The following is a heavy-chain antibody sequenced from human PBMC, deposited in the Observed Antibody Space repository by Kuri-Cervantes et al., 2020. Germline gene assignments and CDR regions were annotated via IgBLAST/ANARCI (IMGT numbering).Heavy chain of an antibody. CDR3: ARGGYGSGSYYHYYYYYYYMDV. V-gene: IGHV3-30-3*01. Sequence: GESLKISCAASGFTFSSYAMHWVRQAPGKGLEWVAVISYDGSNKYYADSVKGRFTISRDNSKNTLYLQMNSLRAEDTAVYYCARGGYGSGSYYHYYYYYYYMDVWGKGTTVTVSS. CDR2: ISYDGSNK. CDR1: GFTFSSYA. J-gene: IGHJ6*03. D-gene: IGHD3-10*01.